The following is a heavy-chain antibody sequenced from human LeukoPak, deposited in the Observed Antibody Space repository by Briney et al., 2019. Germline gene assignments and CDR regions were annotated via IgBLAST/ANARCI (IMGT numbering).Heavy chain of an antibody. CDR3: AREHPDYLGYYYYYGMDV. Sequence: GASVKVSCKASGYTFTGYYMHWVRQAPGQGLEWMGWINPNSGGTNYAQKFQGWVTMTRDTSISTAYMELSRLRSEDTAVYYCAREHPDYLGYYYYYGMDVWGQGTTVTVSS. J-gene: IGHJ6*02. CDR2: INPNSGGT. V-gene: IGHV1-2*04. D-gene: IGHD4-11*01. CDR1: GYTFTGYY.